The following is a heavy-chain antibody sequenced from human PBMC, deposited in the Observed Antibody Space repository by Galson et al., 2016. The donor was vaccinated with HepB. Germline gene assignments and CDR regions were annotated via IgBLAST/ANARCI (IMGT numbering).Heavy chain of an antibody. J-gene: IGHJ6*02. CDR2: IYSGGST. CDR1: GFTVSSNY. Sequence: SLRLSCAASGFTVSSNYMSWVRQAPGEGLEWVSVIYSGGSTYYADSVKGRFTISRDDSKNTLYLQMNSLRAEDTAVYYCATTKTGYSSSFSTPPMGYYYYGRDVWGQGTTVTVSS. CDR3: ATTKTGYSSSFSTPPMGYYYYGRDV. D-gene: IGHD6-13*01. V-gene: IGHV3-53*01.